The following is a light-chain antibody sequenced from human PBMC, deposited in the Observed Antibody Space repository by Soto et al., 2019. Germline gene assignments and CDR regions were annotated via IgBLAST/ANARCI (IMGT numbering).Light chain of an antibody. V-gene: IGKV1-9*01. Sequence: DIQLTQTPSTLSASLGDEATITCRAGQGISNYLAWYQQKPGKAPNLLIHTASSLQTGVPSRFSGSGSGTEFTLTISSLQPEDFATYYCQQRHGYPITFGQGTRLEI. CDR3: QQRHGYPIT. CDR2: TAS. CDR1: QGISNY. J-gene: IGKJ5*01.